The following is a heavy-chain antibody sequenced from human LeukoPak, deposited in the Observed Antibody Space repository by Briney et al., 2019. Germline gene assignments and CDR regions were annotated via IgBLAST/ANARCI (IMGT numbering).Heavy chain of an antibody. V-gene: IGHV3-23*01. CDR3: AQEDSEGGPNWFDP. CDR1: GFTFSSYA. D-gene: IGHD1-14*01. Sequence: GGSLRLSCAASGFTFSSYAMSWVRQAPGKGLQWLSAISGSGGNTYYADSVKGRFTISRDNSQNTLSLQMNSLRVEDTAVYYCAQEDSEGGPNWFDPWGQGALVTVSS. J-gene: IGHJ5*02. CDR2: ISGSGGNT.